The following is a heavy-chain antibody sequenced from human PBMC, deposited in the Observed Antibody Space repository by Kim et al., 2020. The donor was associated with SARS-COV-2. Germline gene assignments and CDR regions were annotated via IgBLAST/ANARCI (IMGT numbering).Heavy chain of an antibody. CDR3: AERSCNHGLCSGYFDY. CDR1: GFTFSSYD. V-gene: IGHV3-23*01. CDR2: ISPAGDSA. J-gene: IGHJ4*03. Sequence: GGSLRLSCAASGFTFSSYDMNWVRQAPGKGLEWVSSISPAGDSAYYADSVKGRFAISRDNSKSTLYLQMISLRAEDTALYYCAERSCNHGLCSGYFDY. D-gene: IGHD2-8*01.